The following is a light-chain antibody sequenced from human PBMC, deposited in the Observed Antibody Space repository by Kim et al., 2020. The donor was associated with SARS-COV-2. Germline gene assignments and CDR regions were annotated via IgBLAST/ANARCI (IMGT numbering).Light chain of an antibody. V-gene: IGLV1-44*01. CDR1: SPNIGSNT. CDR3: AAWDDSLNGYVV. J-gene: IGLJ2*01. Sequence: TISCSGSSPNIGSNTLNWYQHLPGTAPKLLIYSNNQRPSGVPDRFSGSKSGTSASLAISGLQSEDEADYYCAAWDDSLNGYVVFGGGTQLTVL. CDR2: SNN.